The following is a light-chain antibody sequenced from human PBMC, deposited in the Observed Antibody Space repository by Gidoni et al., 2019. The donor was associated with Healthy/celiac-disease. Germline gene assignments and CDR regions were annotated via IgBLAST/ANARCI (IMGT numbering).Light chain of an antibody. CDR1: HDISNY. Sequence: DIQLTPSPSSLSASVGDRVTITCQASHDISNYLNWYQQKPGKAPKLLIYDASNLETGVPSRFSGRGSGTDFTLTISSLQTEDMATYYCQQYDNLPRTFGQGTKLEIK. V-gene: IGKV1-33*01. CDR2: DAS. CDR3: QQYDNLPRT. J-gene: IGKJ2*01.